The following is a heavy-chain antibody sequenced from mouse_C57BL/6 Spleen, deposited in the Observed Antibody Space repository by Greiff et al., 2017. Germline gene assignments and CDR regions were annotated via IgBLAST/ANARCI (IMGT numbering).Heavy chain of an antibody. CDR2: ISSGSSTI. CDR1: GFTFTDYG. CDR3: ARLDWMVILYAMDY. V-gene: IGHV5-17*01. D-gene: IGHD2-13*01. Sequence: EVQVVESGGGLVQPGGSLNLSCAASGFTFTDYGMHWVRQAPEKGLEWVAYISSGSSTIYYADTVKGRLTISRDNAKNILFLQMTSLRSEDTAMYYCARLDWMVILYAMDYWGQGTSVTVSS. J-gene: IGHJ4*01.